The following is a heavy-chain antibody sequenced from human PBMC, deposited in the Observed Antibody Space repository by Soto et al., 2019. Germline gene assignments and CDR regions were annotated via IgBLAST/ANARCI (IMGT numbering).Heavy chain of an antibody. CDR2: ISSSSSYI. CDR3: ARAPASRITMVRGFYYYYMDV. CDR1: GFTFSSYS. Sequence: GGSLRLSCAASGFTFSSYSMNWVRQAPGKGLEWVSSISSSSSYIYYAHSVKGGFTNSRDNAKNSLYLQMNSLRAEDTAVDYWARAPASRITMVRGFYYYYMDVWGKGTTVTVSS. D-gene: IGHD3-10*01. V-gene: IGHV3-21*01. J-gene: IGHJ6*03.